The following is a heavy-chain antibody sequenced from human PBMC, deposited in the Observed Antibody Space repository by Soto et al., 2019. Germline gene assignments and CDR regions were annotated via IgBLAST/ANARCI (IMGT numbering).Heavy chain of an antibody. CDR3: AREIGYCTTTSCHAGPLYYYMDV. D-gene: IGHD2-2*01. V-gene: IGHV3-7*01. Sequence: PGGSLRLSCAASGFTFSSYWMSWVRQAPEKGLEWVASIKQDGSEKYYVDSVKGRFTISRDNAKNSLYLQMNSLGAEDTAVYYCAREIGYCTTTSCHAGPLYYYMDVWGKGTTVTVSS. CDR1: GFTFSSYW. CDR2: IKQDGSEK. J-gene: IGHJ6*03.